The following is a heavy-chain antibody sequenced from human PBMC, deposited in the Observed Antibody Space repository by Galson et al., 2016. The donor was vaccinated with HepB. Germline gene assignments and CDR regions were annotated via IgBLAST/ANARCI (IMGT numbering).Heavy chain of an antibody. J-gene: IGHJ4*02. V-gene: IGHV1-46*01. D-gene: IGHD5-24*01. CDR3: TRQLSSRPFDY. CDR2: ISPSGRST. Sequence: SVKVSCKASKYMFTSFFIHWVRQAPGQGLEWMGMISPSGRSTTYAQNFRGRVTMTRDTSTTTVYMELNSLKFEDTAMYYCTRQLSSRPFDYWGQGTLFTVSS. CDR1: KYMFTSFF.